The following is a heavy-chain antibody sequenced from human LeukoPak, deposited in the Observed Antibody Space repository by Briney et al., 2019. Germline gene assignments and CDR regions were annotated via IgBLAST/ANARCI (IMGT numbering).Heavy chain of an antibody. CDR2: IYTSGTT. CDR1: GGSISSYY. J-gene: IGHJ4*02. CDR3: ARQQWGRNFDY. Sequence: ASETLSLTCTDSGGSISSYYWSWIRQPAGKGLEWIGRIYTSGTTNYKPSLKSRVTMSVDTSRNQFSLKLSSVTAADTAVYYCARQQWGRNFDYWGQGTLVTVSS. D-gene: IGHD6-19*01. V-gene: IGHV4-4*07.